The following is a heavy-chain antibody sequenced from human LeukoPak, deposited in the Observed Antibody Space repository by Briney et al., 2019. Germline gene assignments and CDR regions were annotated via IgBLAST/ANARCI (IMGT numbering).Heavy chain of an antibody. V-gene: IGHV3-21*01. J-gene: IGHJ4*02. CDR2: ISSSSSYI. CDR3: ARDQGSSRAYYFDY. Sequence: PGGSLRLSCAASGFTFSSYSMNWVRQAPGKGLEWVSSISSSSSYIYYADSVKGRFTISRDNAKNSLYLQMNSLRAEDTAVYYCARDQGSSRAYYFDYWGQGTLVTVSS. CDR1: GFTFSSYS.